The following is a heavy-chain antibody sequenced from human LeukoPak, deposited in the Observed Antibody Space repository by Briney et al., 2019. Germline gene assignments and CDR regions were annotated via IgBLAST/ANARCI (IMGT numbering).Heavy chain of an antibody. D-gene: IGHD1-14*01. V-gene: IGHV3-7*01. J-gene: IGHJ4*02. CDR2: INQGGSDK. Sequence: GGSLRLSCAASGFTFSSYEMNWVRQAPGKGLEWVANINQGGSDKYYVDSVKGRFTISRDTANNLLYLQMNSLRGEDTAVYYCTRDRSRAEDDWGQGTLVTVSS. CDR3: TRDRSRAEDD. CDR1: GFTFSSYE.